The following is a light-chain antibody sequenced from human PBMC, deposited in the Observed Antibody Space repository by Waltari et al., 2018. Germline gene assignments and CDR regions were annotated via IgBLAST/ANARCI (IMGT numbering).Light chain of an antibody. CDR3: ASWDPTANAVV. J-gene: IGLJ2*01. Sequence: SSELTQDPAVSVALGQTVRITCQGDSLRTYSADWYQQRPGQAPILVLFSTDDRPSGIPDRFSGSSSRDTASLTITGTQAEDEADYYCASWDPTANAVVFGGGTKLTVL. CDR2: STD. CDR1: SLRTYS. V-gene: IGLV3-19*01.